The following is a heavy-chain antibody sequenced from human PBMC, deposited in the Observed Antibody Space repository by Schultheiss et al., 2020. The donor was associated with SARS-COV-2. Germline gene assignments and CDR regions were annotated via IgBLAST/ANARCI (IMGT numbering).Heavy chain of an antibody. D-gene: IGHD6-19*01. Sequence: SVKVSCKASGFTFTSSAVQWVRQARGQRLEWIGWIVVGSGNTNYAQKFQERVTITRDMSTSTAYMELSSLRSEDTAVYYCARGARIAVAGTGGRAFDIWGQGTMVTVSS. V-gene: IGHV1-58*01. CDR3: ARGARIAVAGTGGRAFDI. CDR2: IVVGSGNT. CDR1: GFTFTSSA. J-gene: IGHJ3*02.